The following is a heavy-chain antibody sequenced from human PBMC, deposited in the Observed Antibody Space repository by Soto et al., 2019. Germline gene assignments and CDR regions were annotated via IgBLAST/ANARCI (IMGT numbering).Heavy chain of an antibody. D-gene: IGHD2-2*01. CDR3: AKAAFPSSTSARYYYYMDV. CDR1: GFTFSSYG. CDR2: ISYDGSNK. V-gene: IGHV3-30*18. J-gene: IGHJ6*03. Sequence: QVQLVESGGGVVQPGRSLRLSCAASGFTFSSYGMHWVRQAPGKGLEWVAVISYDGSNKYYADSVKGRFTISRDNSKNTLYLQMNSLRAEDTAVYYCAKAAFPSSTSARYYYYMDVWGKGTTVTVSS.